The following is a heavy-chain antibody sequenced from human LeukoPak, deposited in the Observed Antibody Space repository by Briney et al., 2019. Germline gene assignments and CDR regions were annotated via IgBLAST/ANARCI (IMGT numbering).Heavy chain of an antibody. CDR1: GFTFSSYA. V-gene: IGHV3-23*01. D-gene: IGHD1-26*01. CDR3: ASGSYYPRYYLDY. CDR2: ISGSGGST. J-gene: IGHJ4*02. Sequence: GGSLRLSCAASGFTFSSYAMSWVRQAPGKGLEWVSAISGSGGSTYYADSVKGRFTISRDNSKNTLYLQMNSLRAEDTAVYYCASGSYYPRYYLDYWGQGTLVTVSS.